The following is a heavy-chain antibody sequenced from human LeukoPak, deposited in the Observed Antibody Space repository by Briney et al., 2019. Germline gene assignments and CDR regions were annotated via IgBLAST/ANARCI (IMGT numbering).Heavy chain of an antibody. CDR2: INHSGST. CDR1: GYSISSGYY. Sequence: PSETLSLTCAVSGYSISSGYYWGWIRQPPGKGLEWIGEINHSGSTNYNPSLKSRVTISVDTSKNQFSLKLRSVTAADTAVYYCARGYNWGSPTRNFYYLDVWGKGTTVTVSS. CDR3: ARGYNWGSPTRNFYYLDV. J-gene: IGHJ6*03. D-gene: IGHD7-27*01. V-gene: IGHV4-38-2*01.